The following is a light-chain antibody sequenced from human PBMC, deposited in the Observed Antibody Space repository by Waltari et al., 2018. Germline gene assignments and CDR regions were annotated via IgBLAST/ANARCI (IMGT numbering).Light chain of an antibody. V-gene: IGLV2-14*03. J-gene: IGLJ3*02. CDR2: EVT. Sequence: QSALTQPASVSGSPGQSITIPCTGTSSDVGDYNYVPCSQQFPGKAPKLMIFEVTNRPSGVSDRFSGSKSGNTASLSISGLQADDEAVYYCSSYTSHDTLRWVFGGGTKLTVL. CDR1: SSDVGDYNY. CDR3: SSYTSHDTLRWV.